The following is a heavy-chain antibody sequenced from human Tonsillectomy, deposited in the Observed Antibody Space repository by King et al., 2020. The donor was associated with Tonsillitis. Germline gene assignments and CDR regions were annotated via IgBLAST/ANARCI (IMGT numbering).Heavy chain of an antibody. CDR1: GGSVSSGSYY. V-gene: IGHV4-61*01. CDR2: IYYSGST. Sequence: VQLQESGPGLVKPSETLSLTCTVSGGSVSSGSYYWSWIRQPPGKGLEWIGCIYYSGSTNYNPSLKSRVTISVDTSKNQFSLKLSSVTAADTAVYYCARDRLTLDAFDIWGQGTMVTVSS. D-gene: IGHD1-14*01. J-gene: IGHJ3*02. CDR3: ARDRLTLDAFDI.